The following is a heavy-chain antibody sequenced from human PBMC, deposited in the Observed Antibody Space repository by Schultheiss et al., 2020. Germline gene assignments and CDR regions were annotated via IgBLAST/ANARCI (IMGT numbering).Heavy chain of an antibody. CDR3: VRDLWYTFDY. J-gene: IGHJ4*02. V-gene: IGHV3-74*01. CDR1: GFTFSSYW. Sequence: GGSLRLSCAASGFTFSSYWMHWVRQAPGKGLVWVSRINSDGSSPRYADSVKGRFAISRDNAKNTVHLQMKSLRAEDTAVYYCVRDLWYTFDYWGQGTLVTVSS. CDR2: INSDGSSP. D-gene: IGHD1-14*01.